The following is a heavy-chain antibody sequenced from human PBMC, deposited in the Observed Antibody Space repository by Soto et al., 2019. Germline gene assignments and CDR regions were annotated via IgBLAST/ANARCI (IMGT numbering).Heavy chain of an antibody. J-gene: IGHJ5*02. CDR2: IKEDGSEK. D-gene: IGHD3-10*01. CDR1: GFTFSGYW. V-gene: IGHV3-7*03. Sequence: GGSLRLSCSASGFTFSGYWMTWVRQAPGKGLEWVANIKEDGSEKYYVDSVKGRFTISRDNPKNSLYLQMNSLRADDTAVYYCAGPLYGSGSVWFDPWGQGTLVTVSS. CDR3: AGPLYGSGSVWFDP.